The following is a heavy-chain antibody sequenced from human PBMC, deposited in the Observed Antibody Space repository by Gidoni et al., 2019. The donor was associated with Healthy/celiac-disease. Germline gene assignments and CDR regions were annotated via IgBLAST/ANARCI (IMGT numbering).Heavy chain of an antibody. Sequence: QVQLQESGPGLVKPSETLSLPCTVSGGSISSYYWSWIRQPPGKGLEWIGYIYYSGSTNYNPSLKSRVTISVDTSKNQFYLKLSSVTAADTAVYYCARDKVVVTNYGMDVWGQGTTVTVSS. CDR3: ARDKVVVTNYGMDV. J-gene: IGHJ6*02. CDR2: IYYSGST. D-gene: IGHD2-21*02. V-gene: IGHV4-59*01. CDR1: GGSISSYY.